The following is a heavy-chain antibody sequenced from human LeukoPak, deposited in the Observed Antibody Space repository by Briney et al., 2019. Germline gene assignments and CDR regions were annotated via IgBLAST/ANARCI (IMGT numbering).Heavy chain of an antibody. Sequence: GGSLRLSCAASGFTFSSYAMSWVRQAPGKGLEWVSAISGSGGSTYFADSVKGRFTISRDKSKGAVYLQMNTLRVEDTAIYYCVREAGFVHPTNWFDPWGQGTLVSVSS. J-gene: IGHJ5*02. CDR2: ISGSGGST. CDR1: GFTFSSYA. V-gene: IGHV3-23*01. D-gene: IGHD6-13*01. CDR3: VREAGFVHPTNWFDP.